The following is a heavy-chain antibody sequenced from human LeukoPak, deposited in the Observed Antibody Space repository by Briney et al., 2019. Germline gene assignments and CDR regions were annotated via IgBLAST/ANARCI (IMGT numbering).Heavy chain of an antibody. V-gene: IGHV4-59*05. CDR1: GGSISRNY. D-gene: IGHD1-26*01. CDR3: ARQIEWELPEGDAFDI. Sequence: SETLSLTCTVSGGSISRNYWSWIRQTPGKGLEWIGSIYYSGSTYYNPSLKSRVTISVDTSKNQFSLKLSSVTAADTAVYYCARQIEWELPEGDAFDIWGQGTMVTVSS. CDR2: IYYSGST. J-gene: IGHJ3*02.